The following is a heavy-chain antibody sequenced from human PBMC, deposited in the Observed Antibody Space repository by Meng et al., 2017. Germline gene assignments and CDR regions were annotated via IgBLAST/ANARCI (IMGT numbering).Heavy chain of an antibody. D-gene: IGHD2-15*01. CDR2: INAGNGNT. Sequence: SVKVSCKASGYTFTSYAMHWVRQAPGQRLEWMGWINAGNGNTKYSQKFQGRVTITRDTSASTAYMELSSLRSDDTAVYYCARIGYCSGGSCYSFDYWGQGTLVTVSS. CDR3: ARIGYCSGGSCYSFDY. V-gene: IGHV1-3*01. J-gene: IGHJ4*02. CDR1: GYTFTSYA.